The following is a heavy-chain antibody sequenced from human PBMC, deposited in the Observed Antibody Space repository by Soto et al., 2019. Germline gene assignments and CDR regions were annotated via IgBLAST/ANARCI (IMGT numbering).Heavy chain of an antibody. CDR3: ARLVVPAAMERKDYYNYMDV. CDR2: INHSGST. CDR1: GGSFSGYY. D-gene: IGHD2-2*01. V-gene: IGHV4-34*01. J-gene: IGHJ6*03. Sequence: PSETLSLTCAVYGGSFSGYYWSWIRQPPGKGLEWIGEINHSGSTNYNPSLKSRVTISVDTSKNQFSLKLSSVTAADTAVYYCARLVVPAAMERKDYYNYMDVWGKGTTVTVSS.